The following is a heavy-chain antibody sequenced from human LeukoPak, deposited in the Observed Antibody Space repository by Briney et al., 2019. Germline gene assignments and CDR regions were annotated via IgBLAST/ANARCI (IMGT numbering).Heavy chain of an antibody. CDR3: ARDLPVVGATGIDY. D-gene: IGHD1-26*01. V-gene: IGHV3-21*01. Sequence: GGSLRLSCAASGFTFSSYSMNWVRQAPGEGLEWVSSISSSSSYIYYADSVKGRFTISRDNAKNSLYLQMNSLRAEDTAVYYCARDLPVVGATGIDYWGQGTLVTVSS. J-gene: IGHJ4*02. CDR1: GFTFSSYS. CDR2: ISSSSSYI.